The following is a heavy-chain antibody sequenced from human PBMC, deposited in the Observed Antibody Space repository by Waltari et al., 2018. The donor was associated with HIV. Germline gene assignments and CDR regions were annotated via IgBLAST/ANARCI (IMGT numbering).Heavy chain of an antibody. CDR2: VSGSGAKS. V-gene: IGHV3-23*01. J-gene: IGHJ4*02. CDR1: GFAYVSYA. D-gene: IGHD3-22*01. CDR3: AKAYYENTAYYYDF. Sequence: EVQLLESGGGLVQPGGSRSLSCAASGFAYVSYAITWFRQSPERGLEWVAAVSGSGAKSFYADSVKGRFTISRDNSKNTVFLQMNSLRAADTAIYYCAKAYYENTAYYYDFWGRGTRVTVSS.